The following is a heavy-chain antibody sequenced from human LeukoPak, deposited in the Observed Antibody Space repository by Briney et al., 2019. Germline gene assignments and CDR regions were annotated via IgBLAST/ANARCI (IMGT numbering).Heavy chain of an antibody. CDR3: GRGKGGPFTC. Sequence: GMTLSLSCAASGFTFRRYAMHWVRQAPGSGLKWVAALSFDETYKVYADSVKGRFIISRDNSNNTLSLEMKSLRTEDTAVFFCGRGKGGPFTCWGQGTLVTVS. J-gene: IGHJ1*01. CDR2: LSFDETYK. CDR1: GFTFRRYA. D-gene: IGHD3-16*01. V-gene: IGHV3-30*01.